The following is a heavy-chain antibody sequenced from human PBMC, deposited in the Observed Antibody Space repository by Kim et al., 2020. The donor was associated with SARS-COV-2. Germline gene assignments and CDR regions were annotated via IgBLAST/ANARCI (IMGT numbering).Heavy chain of an antibody. CDR1: GGSFSGYY. J-gene: IGHJ6*02. CDR2: INHSGST. V-gene: IGHV4-34*01. CDR3: ARGGSGWFPPLVFGMDV. Sequence: SETLSLTCAVYGGSFSGYYWSWIRQPPGKGLEWIGEINHSGSTNYNPSLKSRVTISVDTSKNQFSLKLSSVTAADTAVYYCARGGSGWFPPLVFGMDVWGQGTTVTVSS. D-gene: IGHD6-19*01.